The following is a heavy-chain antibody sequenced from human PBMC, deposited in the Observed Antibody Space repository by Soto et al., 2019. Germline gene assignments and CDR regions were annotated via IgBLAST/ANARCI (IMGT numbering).Heavy chain of an antibody. J-gene: IGHJ2*01. CDR1: AFSFSSYA. CDR2: ISGSGGST. Sequence: GGSLRLSCPAYAFSFSSYAMSWVRPAAGRGLEWVSAISGSGGSTYYADSVKGRFTISRDNSKNTLYLEMSSLRADDAAVYYCAKKGPRRASAGPRIWYIDLWGRGTLVTVSS. V-gene: IGHV3-23*01. D-gene: IGHD6-13*01. CDR3: AKKGPRRASAGPRIWYIDL.